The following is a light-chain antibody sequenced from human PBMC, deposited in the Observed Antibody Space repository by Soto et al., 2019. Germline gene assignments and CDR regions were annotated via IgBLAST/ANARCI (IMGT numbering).Light chain of an antibody. J-gene: IGLJ2*01. V-gene: IGLV2-14*03. CDR1: SSDVGGYNY. Sequence: QSVLTQPASVSGSPGQSITISCTGTSSDVGGYNYVSWYQHHPGNAPKLMIFDVSHRPSGVSNRFSGSKSGNTASLTISGLQDEDEATYYCSSYTLSSAVVFGGGTKLTVL. CDR2: DVS. CDR3: SSYTLSSAVV.